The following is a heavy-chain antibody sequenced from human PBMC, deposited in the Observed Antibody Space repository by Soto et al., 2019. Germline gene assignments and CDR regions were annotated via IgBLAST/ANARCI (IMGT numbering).Heavy chain of an antibody. V-gene: IGHV1-46*01. J-gene: IGHJ4*02. CDR3: ASHHGGRSQFDY. CDR2: INPSGGST. CDR1: GYTFTSYY. Sequence: QVQLVQSGAEVKKPGSSVKVSCKASGYTFTSYYMHWVRQAPGPGLEWMGIINPSGGSTSYAQKYQGRITMTRDTSTSTVYMELSSLRSEDTAVYYCASHHGGRSQFDYWGQGTLVTVSS. D-gene: IGHD3-16*01.